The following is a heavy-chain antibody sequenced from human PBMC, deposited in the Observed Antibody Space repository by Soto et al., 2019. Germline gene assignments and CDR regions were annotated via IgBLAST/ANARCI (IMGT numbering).Heavy chain of an antibody. D-gene: IGHD5-12*01. J-gene: IGHJ5*02. CDR2: IISSSSYI. V-gene: IGHV3-21*01. CDR1: GFTFSSYS. Sequence: EVQLVESGGGLVKPGGSLRLSCAASGFTFSSYSMNWVLQAPGKGLEWVSSIISSSSYIYYAASVKGRFTISRDNSKNSLYLKMSSLRAEDTAVYYCAKDSSGYDSGSDPWGQGTLVTVSS. CDR3: AKDSSGYDSGSDP.